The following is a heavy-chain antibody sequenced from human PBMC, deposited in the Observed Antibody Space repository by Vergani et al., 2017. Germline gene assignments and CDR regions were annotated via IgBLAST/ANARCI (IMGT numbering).Heavy chain of an antibody. CDR3: ARGTSMTTVTNDAVDI. Sequence: QVQLVQSGAEVKKPGSSVKVSCKASGGTLSSYAISWVRQAPGQGLEWMGGIIPIFGTANYAQKFQGRVTITADESTSTAYMELSSLRSEDTAVYYCARGTSMTTVTNDAVDIWGQGTMVTVSS. CDR1: GGTLSSYA. CDR2: IIPIFGTA. J-gene: IGHJ3*02. D-gene: IGHD4-17*01. V-gene: IGHV1-69*12.